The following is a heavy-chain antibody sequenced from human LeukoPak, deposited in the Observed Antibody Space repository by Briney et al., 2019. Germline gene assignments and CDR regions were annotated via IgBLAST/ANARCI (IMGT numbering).Heavy chain of an antibody. V-gene: IGHV3-7*01. Sequence: SGGSLRLSCAASGFTFSRYWMNWVRQAPGKGLEWVANIKQDRSEEYYADSVKGRFTISRDNAKNSLYLQMNSLRAEDTAVYYCASSGYSYGLEYWGQGTLVTVSS. D-gene: IGHD5-18*01. J-gene: IGHJ4*02. CDR2: IKQDRSEE. CDR1: GFTFSRYW. CDR3: ASSGYSYGLEY.